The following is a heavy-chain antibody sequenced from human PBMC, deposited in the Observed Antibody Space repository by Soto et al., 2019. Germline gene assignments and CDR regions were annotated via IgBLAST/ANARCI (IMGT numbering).Heavy chain of an antibody. J-gene: IGHJ6*02. D-gene: IGHD3-3*01. V-gene: IGHV3-23*01. Sequence: PGGSLRLSCAASGFTFSSYAMSWVRQAPGKGLEWVSAISGSGGSTYYADSVKGRFTISRDNSKNTLYLQMNSLRAEDTAVYYCATSFRSGPGTEYYYGMDVWGQGTRVTFSS. CDR3: ATSFRSGPGTEYYYGMDV. CDR2: ISGSGGST. CDR1: GFTFSSYA.